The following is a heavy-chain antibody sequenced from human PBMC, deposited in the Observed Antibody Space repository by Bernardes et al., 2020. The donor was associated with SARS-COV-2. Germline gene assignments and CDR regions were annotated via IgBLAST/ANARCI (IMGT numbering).Heavy chain of an antibody. Sequence: SESLSLTCTVSGGSVSNGTYYWNWLLQPPGKGLEWIGYVYYSGTTNYNPSLKSRVTISVDTSKNQFSLTLSSVTAADSAVYYCAGARIAGREGTHYGMDVWGQGTTVTVSS. CDR3: AGARIAGREGTHYGMDV. CDR2: VYYSGTT. CDR1: GGSVSNGTYY. V-gene: IGHV4-61*01. J-gene: IGHJ6*02. D-gene: IGHD1-7*01.